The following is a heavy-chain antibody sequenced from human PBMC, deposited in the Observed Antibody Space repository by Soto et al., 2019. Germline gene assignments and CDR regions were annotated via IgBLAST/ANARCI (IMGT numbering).Heavy chain of an antibody. D-gene: IGHD1-26*01. CDR2: INSDGTSK. CDR1: GFTFINYW. J-gene: IGHJ4*02. CDR3: TRDGSYSDSSFDH. Sequence: PGGALILAFAAPGFTFINYWMLWVRQPPGKGLVCVSRINSDGTSKSYADSVKGRFTVSRDNAKNTLYLHMNGLRAEDTAVYFCTRDGSYSDSSFDHWGQGTLVPVSS. V-gene: IGHV3-74*01.